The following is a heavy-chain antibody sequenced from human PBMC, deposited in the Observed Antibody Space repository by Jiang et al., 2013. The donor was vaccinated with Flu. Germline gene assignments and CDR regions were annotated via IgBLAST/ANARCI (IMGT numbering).Heavy chain of an antibody. CDR2: IYYSGST. D-gene: IGHD6-6*01. Sequence: GPGLVKPSETLSLTCTVSGGSISSYYWSWIRQPPGKGLEWIGYIYYSGSTNYNPSLKSRVTISVDTSKNQFSLKLSSVTAADTAVYYCARRGSIAARYYYYGMDVWGQGTTVTVSS. J-gene: IGHJ6*02. CDR1: GGSISSYY. CDR3: ARRGSIAARYYYYGMDV. V-gene: IGHV4-59*08.